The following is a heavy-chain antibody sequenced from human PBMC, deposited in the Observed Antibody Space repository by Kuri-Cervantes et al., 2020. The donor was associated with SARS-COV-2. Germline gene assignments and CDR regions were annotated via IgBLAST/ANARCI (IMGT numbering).Heavy chain of an antibody. CDR1: GGSISSHY. V-gene: IGHV4-59*11. CDR3: ARDRGIFWSGNDY. D-gene: IGHD3-3*01. J-gene: IGHJ4*02. Sequence: GSLRLSCTVSGGSISSHYWSWIRQPPGKGLEWIGYIYSSGSTDYNPSLKSRVTMSVDTSKNQFSLNLISVAAADTAVYYCARDRGIFWSGNDYWGQGTLVTVSS. CDR2: IYSSGST.